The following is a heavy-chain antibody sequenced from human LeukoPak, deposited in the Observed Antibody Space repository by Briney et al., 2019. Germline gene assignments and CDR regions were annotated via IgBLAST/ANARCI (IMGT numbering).Heavy chain of an antibody. CDR1: GFTVINNY. V-gene: IGHV3-66*02. CDR2: IYSGGST. Sequence: GGSLRLSCAASGFTVINNYMTWVRQAPGKGLKCVSVIYSGGSTYYADSVKGRFTISRDNSKNTLYLQMNSLRVEDTAVYYCSPVGPDATDYYYGMDVWGQGTTVTVSS. J-gene: IGHJ6*02. CDR3: SPVGPDATDYYYGMDV. D-gene: IGHD1-26*01.